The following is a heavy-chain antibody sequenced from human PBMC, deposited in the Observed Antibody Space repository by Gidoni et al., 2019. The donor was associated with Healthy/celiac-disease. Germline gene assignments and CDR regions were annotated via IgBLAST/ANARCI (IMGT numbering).Heavy chain of an antibody. CDR3: ARDRSIVVVPAEGDPFDY. CDR2: ISSSSSYI. V-gene: IGHV3-21*01. CDR1: GFTFSSYS. D-gene: IGHD2-2*01. Sequence: EVQLVESGGGLVKPGGSLRLSCAASGFTFSSYSMNWVRQAPGKGLEWVSSISSSSSYIYYADSVKGRFTISRDNAKNSLYLQMNSLRAEDTAVYYCARDRSIVVVPAEGDPFDYWGQGTLVTVSS. J-gene: IGHJ4*02.